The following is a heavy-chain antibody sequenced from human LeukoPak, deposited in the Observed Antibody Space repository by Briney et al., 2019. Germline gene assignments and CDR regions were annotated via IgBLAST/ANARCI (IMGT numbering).Heavy chain of an antibody. J-gene: IGHJ4*02. CDR1: GFTFSSYW. CDR3: AKAYSSGSDFDH. V-gene: IGHV3-7*03. CDR2: IKQDGSEK. Sequence: PGESLRLSCAASGFTFSSYWMSWVRQAPGKGLEWVANIKQDGSEKYYVDSVKGRFTISRDNAKNSLYLQMNSLRVEDTAVYYCAKAYSSGSDFDHWGRGTLVTVSS. D-gene: IGHD6-19*01.